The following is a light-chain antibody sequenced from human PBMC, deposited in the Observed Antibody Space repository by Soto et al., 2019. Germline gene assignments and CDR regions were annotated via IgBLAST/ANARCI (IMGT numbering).Light chain of an antibody. CDR2: GAS. V-gene: IGKV3D-15*01. CDR3: HQYDNWPKT. J-gene: IGKJ5*01. CDR1: QSVNSR. Sequence: EIVLTQSPATLAVSPGERATLSCRASQSVNSRLAWYQHKPGQAPRLLISGASNRASGIPARFSAWGSGTDFTLTISSLQSEDFAVYYCHQYDNWPKTFGQGTRLEIK.